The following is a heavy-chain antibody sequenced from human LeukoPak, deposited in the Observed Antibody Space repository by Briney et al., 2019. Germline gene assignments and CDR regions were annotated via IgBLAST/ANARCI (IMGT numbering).Heavy chain of an antibody. D-gene: IGHD2-2*01. CDR2: LSGSGGDT. V-gene: IGHV3-23*01. CDR1: GFTFSRNA. Sequence: PGGSLRLPCAASGFTFSRNALSWVRQAPGKGLEWVSSLSGSGGDTYYADSVKGRFTISRDNAKNMVYLQMNSLRAEDTAVYYCAKDPYGTRYFDYWGQGTLVTVSS. J-gene: IGHJ4*02. CDR3: AKDPYGTRYFDY.